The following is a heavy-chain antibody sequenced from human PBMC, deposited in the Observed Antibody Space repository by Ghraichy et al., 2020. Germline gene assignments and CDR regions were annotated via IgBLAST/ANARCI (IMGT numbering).Heavy chain of an antibody. CDR2: IYYSGST. Sequence: SETLSLTCTVSGGSISSSSYYWGWIRQPPGKGLEWIGSIYYSGSTYYNPSLKSRVTISVDTSKNQFSLKLSSVTAADTAVYYCARTIVVVTGDSFDYWGQGTLVTVSS. D-gene: IGHD2-21*02. CDR3: ARTIVVVTGDSFDY. CDR1: GGSISSSSYY. V-gene: IGHV4-39*01. J-gene: IGHJ4*02.